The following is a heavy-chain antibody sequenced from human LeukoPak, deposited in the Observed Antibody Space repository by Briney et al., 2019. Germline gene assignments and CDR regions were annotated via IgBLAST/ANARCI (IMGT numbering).Heavy chain of an antibody. Sequence: SETLSLTCTVSGGSISSYYWSWIRQPPGKGLEWIGYIYYSGSTNYNPSLKSRVTISVDTSKDQFSLKLSSVTAADTAIYYCARTVAGKLVFAYWGQGTLVTVSS. CDR2: IYYSGST. V-gene: IGHV4-59*12. J-gene: IGHJ4*02. D-gene: IGHD6-19*01. CDR3: ARTVAGKLVFAY. CDR1: GGSISSYY.